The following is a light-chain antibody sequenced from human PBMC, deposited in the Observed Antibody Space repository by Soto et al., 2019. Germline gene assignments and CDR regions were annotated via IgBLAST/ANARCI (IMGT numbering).Light chain of an antibody. CDR2: EVI. V-gene: IGLV2-8*01. Sequence: QSALTQPPSASGSPGQSVTISCTGTSSDVGGYNYVSWYQQHPGKAPKLMIYEVIKRPSGVPDRFSGSKSGNTASLTVSGLQAEDGADYYCSSYAGSNNLGVFGTGTKVTVL. CDR1: SSDVGGYNY. CDR3: SSYAGSNNLGV. J-gene: IGLJ1*01.